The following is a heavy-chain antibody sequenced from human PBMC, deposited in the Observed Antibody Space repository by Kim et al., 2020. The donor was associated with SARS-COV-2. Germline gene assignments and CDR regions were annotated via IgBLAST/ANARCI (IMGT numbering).Heavy chain of an antibody. D-gene: IGHD3-3*01. Sequence: SETLSLTCAVYGVSFSGYYWSWIRQPPGKGLEWIGEINHSGSTNYNPSLKSRVTISVDTSKNQFSLKLSSVTAADTAVYYCARGWSGYSYYYYYGMDVWGQGTTVTVSS. CDR1: GVSFSGYY. CDR2: INHSGST. CDR3: ARGWSGYSYYYYYGMDV. J-gene: IGHJ6*02. V-gene: IGHV4-34*01.